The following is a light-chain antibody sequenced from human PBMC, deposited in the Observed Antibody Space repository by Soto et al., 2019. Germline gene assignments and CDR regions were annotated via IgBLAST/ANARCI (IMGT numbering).Light chain of an antibody. CDR3: QTWGTGIRV. CDR2: LNSDGSH. Sequence: QSVLTQSPSVSASLGASVKLTCTLSSGHSSYAIAWHQQQPEKGPRYLMKLNSDGSHSKGDGIPDRFSGSSSGAERYLTISSLQSDDEADYYCQTWGTGIRVFGGGTKLTFL. V-gene: IGLV4-69*01. J-gene: IGLJ3*02. CDR1: SGHSSYA.